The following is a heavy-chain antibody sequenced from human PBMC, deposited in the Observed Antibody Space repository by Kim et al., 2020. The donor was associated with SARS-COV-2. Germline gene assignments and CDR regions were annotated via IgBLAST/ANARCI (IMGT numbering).Heavy chain of an antibody. CDR3: AKDLGPPRSGGFGSWVARLAVTGPVDS. V-gene: IGHV3-11*04. CDR2: ISSTANTI. J-gene: IGHJ4*02. CDR1: GFTFSDHY. Sequence: GGSLRLSCAASGFTFSDHYMSWIRQAPGKGPEWISIISSTANTIYYADSVKGRFTISRDNAKNSLYLQMTSLRGEDTAVYYCAKDLGPPRSGGFGSWVARLAVTGPVDSWGQGTLVTVSS. D-gene: IGHD6-19*01.